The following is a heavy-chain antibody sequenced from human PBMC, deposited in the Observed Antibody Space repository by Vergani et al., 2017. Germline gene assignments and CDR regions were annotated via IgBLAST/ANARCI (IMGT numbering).Heavy chain of an antibody. D-gene: IGHD5-12*01. V-gene: IGHV3-23*01. CDR1: GFTFSSYA. J-gene: IGHJ3*02. CDR2: ISGSGGST. Sequence: EVQLLESGGGLVQPGGSLRLSCAASGFTFSSYAMSWVRQAPGKGLEWVSAISGSGGSTYYADSVKGRFTISRDNSKNTLYLQMNSLRAEDTAVYYCARDSGYDFGYFDIWGQGTMVTVSS. CDR3: ARDSGYDFGYFDI.